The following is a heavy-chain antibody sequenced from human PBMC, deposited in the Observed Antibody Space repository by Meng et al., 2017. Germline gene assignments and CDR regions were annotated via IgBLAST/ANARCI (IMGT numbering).Heavy chain of an antibody. CDR2: INHSGST. CDR1: GGSFSGYY. CDR3: ACPAKLGYCSGGSCYSFEN. D-gene: IGHD2-15*01. V-gene: IGHV4-34*01. Sequence: QVQLQQWGAGLLKPSETLSLTCAVYGGSFSGYYWSWIRQPPGKGLEWIGEINHSGSTNYNPSLKSRVTISVDTSKNQFFLKLSSVTAADTAVYYCACPAKLGYCSGGSCYSFENWGQGTLVTVSS. J-gene: IGHJ4*02.